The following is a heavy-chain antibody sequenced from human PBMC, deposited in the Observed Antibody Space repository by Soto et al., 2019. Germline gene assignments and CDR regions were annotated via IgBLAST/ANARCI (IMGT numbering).Heavy chain of an antibody. CDR3: ARYYGDRYYYHGMDV. J-gene: IGHJ6*02. CDR1: GFTFSSYA. V-gene: IGHV3-30-3*01. Sequence: GGSLTLSCAASGFTFSSYAMHWVRQAPGKGLEWVAVISYDGSNKYYADSVKGRFTISRDNSKNTLYLQMNSPRAEDTAVYYCARYYGDRYYYHGMDVWGPGXTVTVSS. CDR2: ISYDGSNK. D-gene: IGHD4-17*01.